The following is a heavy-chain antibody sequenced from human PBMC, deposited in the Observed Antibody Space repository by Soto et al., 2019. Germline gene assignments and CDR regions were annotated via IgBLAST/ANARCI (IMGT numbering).Heavy chain of an antibody. Sequence: PDTLSLTYTVPSLSITSRRWHWAWSRQPPGKGLEWIASIKYSGTTFYNPSLKSRVTLSVDTSKNQFALKLSSVTAAETAVYYCARHGITGSYYDAFDIWGQGTMVT. CDR3: ARHGITGSYYDAFDI. CDR1: SLSITSRRWH. J-gene: IGHJ3*02. V-gene: IGHV4-39*01. CDR2: IKYSGTT. D-gene: IGHD1-26*01.